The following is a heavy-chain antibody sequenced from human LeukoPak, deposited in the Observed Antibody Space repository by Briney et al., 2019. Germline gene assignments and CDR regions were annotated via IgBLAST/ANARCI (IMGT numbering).Heavy chain of an antibody. CDR1: GGSISSYY. D-gene: IGHD2-2*01. Sequence: SETLSLTCTVSGGSISSYYWSWIRQPAGKGLEWIGRIYTSGSTNYNPSLKSRVTMSVDTSKNQFSLKLSSVTAADTAVYYCARTPKSDIVVVPAARSSAPFDYWGQGTLVTVSS. J-gene: IGHJ4*02. CDR2: IYTSGST. CDR3: ARTPKSDIVVVPAARSSAPFDY. V-gene: IGHV4-4*07.